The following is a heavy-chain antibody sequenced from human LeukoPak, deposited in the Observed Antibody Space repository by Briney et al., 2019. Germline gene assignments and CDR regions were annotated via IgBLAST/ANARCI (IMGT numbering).Heavy chain of an antibody. J-gene: IGHJ4*02. Sequence: PSETLSLTCTVSGGSISSYYWSWIRQPPGKGREGVGYIYYSGTTNYNPSLKSRVTISVDTSKNHFSLKLSSVTAADTAVYYCARHGDITGTTQAFGYWGQGTLVTVSS. CDR2: IYYSGTT. CDR3: ARHGDITGTTQAFGY. V-gene: IGHV4-59*08. D-gene: IGHD1-7*01. CDR1: GGSISSYY.